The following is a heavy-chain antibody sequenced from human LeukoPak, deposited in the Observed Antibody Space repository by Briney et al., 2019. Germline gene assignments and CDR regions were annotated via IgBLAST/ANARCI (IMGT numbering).Heavy chain of an antibody. J-gene: IGHJ6*03. CDR3: ASGHHDYCSSTSCYYYYYYYMEV. CDR2: IYYSGST. CDR1: RGSISSFY. Sequence: PSETLSLTRTVSRGSISSFYCTWIRQPPGQGLEWIGYIYYSGSTNYNPSLKSRVTISVDTSKNQYSLKLSSVTAADTAVYYCASGHHDYCSSTSCYYYYYYYMEVWGEGTTVTVSS. D-gene: IGHD2-2*01. V-gene: IGHV4-59*01.